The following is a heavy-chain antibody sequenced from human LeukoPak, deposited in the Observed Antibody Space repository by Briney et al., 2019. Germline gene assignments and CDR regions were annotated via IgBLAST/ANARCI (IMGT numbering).Heavy chain of an antibody. CDR2: MSGSGAGT. Sequence: GGPLTLPCNASHYTFNRHAMIGPRQARGRGLEWVSSMSGSGAGTYYAESVKGRFTISKDNSKNTVYLQMDSLRAEHTALYYCAKDCFSTSGTRSSSEDLNWFAPWGQGALVTVSS. CDR3: AKDCFSTSGTRSSSEDLNWFAP. CDR1: HYTFNRHA. V-gene: IGHV3-23*01. J-gene: IGHJ5*02. D-gene: IGHD1-7*01.